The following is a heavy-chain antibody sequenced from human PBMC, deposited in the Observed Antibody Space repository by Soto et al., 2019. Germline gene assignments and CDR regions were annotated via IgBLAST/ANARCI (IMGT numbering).Heavy chain of an antibody. V-gene: IGHV1-46*01. CDR3: ARDPRDYSSSWYYFDY. CDR2: INPSGGST. Sequence: QVQLVQSGAEVKKPGASVKVSCKASGYTFTSYYMHWVRQAPGQGLEWMGIINPSGGSTSYAQKFKGRVTMTRDTSTSTVYMELSSLRSEDTAVYYCARDPRDYSSSWYYFDYWGQGTLVTVSS. D-gene: IGHD6-13*01. J-gene: IGHJ4*02. CDR1: GYTFTSYY.